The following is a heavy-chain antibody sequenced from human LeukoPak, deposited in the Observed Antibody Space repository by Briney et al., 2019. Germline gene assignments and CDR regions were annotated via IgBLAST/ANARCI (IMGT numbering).Heavy chain of an antibody. CDR3: ARGGSSWFTY. Sequence: PGGSLRLSCAASGFSVSNNYMSWVRQAPGKGLEWVSIIYSGGTIYYADSVKGRFTISRHNSENTLYLQMSSLRAEDTAVYHCARGGSSWFTYWGQGTLATVYS. V-gene: IGHV3-53*04. D-gene: IGHD6-13*01. CDR1: GFSVSNNY. J-gene: IGHJ4*02. CDR2: IYSGGTI.